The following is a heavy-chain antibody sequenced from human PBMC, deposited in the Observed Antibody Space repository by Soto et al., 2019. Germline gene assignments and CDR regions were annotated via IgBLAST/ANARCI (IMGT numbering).Heavy chain of an antibody. CDR3: ARGDKGAFDM. Sequence: EVQLVESGGGLVQPGGSLRLSCAASGFTFSYYWMHWVRQAPGQGLVWVSRIHSDGSSTTYADSVNGRFTISRDNAKNPLYLQMNSLRAEDTAVYYCARGDKGAFDMWGQGTMVSVSS. V-gene: IGHV3-74*01. J-gene: IGHJ3*02. CDR2: IHSDGSST. CDR1: GFTFSYYW. D-gene: IGHD2-21*02.